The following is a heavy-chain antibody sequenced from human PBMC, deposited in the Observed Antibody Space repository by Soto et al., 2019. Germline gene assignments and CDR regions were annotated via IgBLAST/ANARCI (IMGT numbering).Heavy chain of an antibody. J-gene: IGHJ4*02. Sequence: TSETLSLTCTVSGGSISSSSYYWGWIRQPPGKGLEWIGSIYYSGSTYYNPSLKSRVTISVDTSKNQFSLKLSSVTAADTAVYYCARAGYGDYYDYWGQGTLVTVSS. CDR3: ARAGYGDYYDY. CDR1: GGSISSSSYY. CDR2: IYYSGST. V-gene: IGHV4-39*01. D-gene: IGHD4-17*01.